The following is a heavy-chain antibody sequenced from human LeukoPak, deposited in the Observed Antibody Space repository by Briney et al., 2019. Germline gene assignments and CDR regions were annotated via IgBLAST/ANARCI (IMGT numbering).Heavy chain of an antibody. J-gene: IGHJ4*02. D-gene: IGHD3-10*01. CDR1: GFTFSSYS. CDR2: ISSSSSYI. V-gene: IGHV3-21*01. CDR3: ARGPTYGSGSSS. Sequence: GGSLRLSCAASGFTFSSYSMNWVRQVPGKGLEWVSSISSSSSYIYYADSVKGRFTISRGNAKNSLYLQMNSLRAEDTAVYYCARGPTYGSGSSSWGQGTLVTVSS.